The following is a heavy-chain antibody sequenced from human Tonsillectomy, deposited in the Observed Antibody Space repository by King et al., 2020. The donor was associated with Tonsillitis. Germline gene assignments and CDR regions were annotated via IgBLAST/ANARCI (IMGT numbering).Heavy chain of an antibody. V-gene: IGHV3-15*01. D-gene: IGHD3-16*01. CDR3: TSNGYLWGTAKWSDS. J-gene: IGHJ4*02. CDR1: GLTFSKAW. CDR2: IKSEDDGGTI. Sequence: VQLVESGGGFVKPGGTLRLSCGGSGLTFSKAWMTWVRQAPGKGLEWVGRIKSEDDGGTIDYAAPVKDRFIISRDASKNALYLQLNSLIPEDTAMYYCTSNGYLWGTAKWSDSWGPGTLVTVSS.